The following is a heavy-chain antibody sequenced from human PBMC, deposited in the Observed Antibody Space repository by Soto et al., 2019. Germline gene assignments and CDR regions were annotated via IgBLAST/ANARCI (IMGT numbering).Heavy chain of an antibody. D-gene: IGHD6-19*01. J-gene: IGHJ6*02. CDR1: GFTFSSAW. Sequence: PGGSLRLSCAVSGFTFSSAWMSWVRQAPGKGLEWVGRIKSNSDGGTSDYATAVKDRFTISRDDSNDTLYLQMSSLRIEDTAVYYCARDRRDSSGWLVLFYYYYGMDVWGQGTTVTVSS. CDR3: ARDRRDSSGWLVLFYYYYGMDV. CDR2: IKSNSDGGTS. V-gene: IGHV3-15*01.